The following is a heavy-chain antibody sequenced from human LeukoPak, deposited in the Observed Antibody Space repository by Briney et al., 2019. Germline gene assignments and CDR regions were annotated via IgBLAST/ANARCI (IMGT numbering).Heavy chain of an antibody. CDR3: TLNQD. Sequence: GGSLRLSCAASGFTLSRYWMSWVRQAPGKGLELVASINEDGSEKYYVDSVKGRFTISRDNAKNSLYLQMTSLRAEDTAVYYCTLNQDWGQGTLVIVSS. CDR2: INEDGSEK. J-gene: IGHJ4*02. V-gene: IGHV3-7*01. CDR1: GFTLSRYW.